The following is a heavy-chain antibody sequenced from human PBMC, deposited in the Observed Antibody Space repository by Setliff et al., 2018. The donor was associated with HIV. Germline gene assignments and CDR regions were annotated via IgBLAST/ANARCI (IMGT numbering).Heavy chain of an antibody. CDR3: ARDPGRYNGMDV. CDR2: IHSGGST. Sequence: GESLKISCAATGFTFDSYVLHWVRQAPGRGLEWVSVIHSGGSTYYADSVKGRFIISRDNSKNTLYLQMNSLRAEDTAVYYCARDPGRYNGMDVWGQGTTVTVSS. J-gene: IGHJ6*02. D-gene: IGHD1-20*01. CDR1: GFTFDSYV. V-gene: IGHV3-66*01.